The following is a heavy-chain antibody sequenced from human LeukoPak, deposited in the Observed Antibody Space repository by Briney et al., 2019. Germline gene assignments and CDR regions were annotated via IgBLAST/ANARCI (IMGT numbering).Heavy chain of an antibody. D-gene: IGHD3-10*01. CDR2: IKPNSGGT. CDR1: GYTFTGYY. CDR3: ATTRRDYGSGSFFYYTDV. V-gene: IGHV1-2*02. J-gene: IGHJ6*03. Sequence: ASVKVSCKASGYTFTGYYMHWVRQAPGQGLEWMGWIKPNSGGTNYAQKFQGRVTMTRDTSISTAYMELSRLRSDDTAVYYCATTRRDYGSGSFFYYTDVWGKGTTVTISS.